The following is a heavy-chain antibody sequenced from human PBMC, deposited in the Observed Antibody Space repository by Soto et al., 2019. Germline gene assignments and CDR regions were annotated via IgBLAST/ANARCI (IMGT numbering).Heavy chain of an antibody. CDR3: ASLGGSASYSALKTTWYYYYGMDV. CDR2: INSDGSST. Sequence: EVQLVESGGGLVQPGGSLRLSCAASGFTFSSYWMHWVRQAPGKGLVWVSRINSDGSSTSYADSVKGRFTISRDNAKNTLYLQMNSLRAEDTAVYYCASLGGSASYSALKTTWYYYYGMDVWGQGTTVTVSS. J-gene: IGHJ6*02. D-gene: IGHD3-10*01. CDR1: GFTFSSYW. V-gene: IGHV3-74*01.